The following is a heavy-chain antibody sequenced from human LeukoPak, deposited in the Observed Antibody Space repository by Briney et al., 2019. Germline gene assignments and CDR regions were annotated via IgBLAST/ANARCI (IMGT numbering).Heavy chain of an antibody. D-gene: IGHD1-1*01. CDR3: ARDIADWNDGSELFDY. Sequence: ASVKVSCKASGYTFTGYYMHWVRQAPGQGLEWMGIINPSGGSTSYAQKFQGRVTMTRDTSTSTVYMELSSLRSEDTAVYYCARDIADWNDGSELFDYWGQGTLVTVSS. CDR2: INPSGGST. V-gene: IGHV1-46*01. CDR1: GYTFTGYY. J-gene: IGHJ4*02.